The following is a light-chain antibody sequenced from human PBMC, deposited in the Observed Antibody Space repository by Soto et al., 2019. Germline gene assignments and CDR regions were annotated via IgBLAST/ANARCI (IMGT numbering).Light chain of an antibody. V-gene: IGLV4-69*01. J-gene: IGLJ2*01. Sequence: QPVLTQSPSASASLGASVKLTCTRSSGHSSYAIAWHQQQPETGPRYLMKLNSDGSHSKGDGIPDRFSSSSTGAERYLTISNPQSEDEADYYCQTWGTGIVIFGGGTKVTVL. CDR1: SGHSSYA. CDR2: LNSDGSH. CDR3: QTWGTGIVI.